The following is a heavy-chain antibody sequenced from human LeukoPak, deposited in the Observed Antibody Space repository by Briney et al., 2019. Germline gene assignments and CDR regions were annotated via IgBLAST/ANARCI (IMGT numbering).Heavy chain of an antibody. Sequence: PSETLSLTCTVSGGSISSSSYYWGWIRQPPGKGLEWIGSIYYSGSTYYNPSLKSRVTISVDTSKNQFSLKLSSVTAADTAVYYCARNAPHCSSTSCYENWFDPWGQGTLVIVSS. V-gene: IGHV4-39*01. CDR1: GGSISSSSYY. D-gene: IGHD2-2*01. CDR3: ARNAPHCSSTSCYENWFDP. J-gene: IGHJ5*02. CDR2: IYYSGST.